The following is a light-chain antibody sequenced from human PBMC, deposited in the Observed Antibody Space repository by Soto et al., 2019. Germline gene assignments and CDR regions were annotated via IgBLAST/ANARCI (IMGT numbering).Light chain of an antibody. J-gene: IGLJ1*01. Sequence: QAVLTQPASVSGSPGQSVTISCNGTSSDVGGYNYVSWYQQHPGRAPKLMIYDVSNRPSGVSNRFSGSKSGNTASLTISGLRAEDEADYYCSSYTSSSTYVFGAGTKVTVL. CDR2: DVS. CDR1: SSDVGGYNY. CDR3: SSYTSSSTYV. V-gene: IGLV2-14*01.